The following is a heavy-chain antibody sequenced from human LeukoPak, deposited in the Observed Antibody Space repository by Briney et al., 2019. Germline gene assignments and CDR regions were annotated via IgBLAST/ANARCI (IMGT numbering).Heavy chain of an antibody. CDR3: ASNVLRYFDWNPFDY. CDR2: INPNSGGT. V-gene: IGHV1-2*06. J-gene: IGHJ4*02. Sequence: ASVKVSCKASGYTFTGYYMHWVRQAPGQGLEWMGRINPNSGGTNYAQKFQGRVTMTRDTSISTAYMELSRPRSDDTAVYYCASNVLRYFDWNPFDYWGQGTLVTVSS. CDR1: GYTFTGYY. D-gene: IGHD3-9*01.